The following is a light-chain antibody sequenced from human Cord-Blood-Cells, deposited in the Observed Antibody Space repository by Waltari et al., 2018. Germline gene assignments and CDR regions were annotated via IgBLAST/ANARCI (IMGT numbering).Light chain of an antibody. J-gene: IGKJ3*01. CDR2: DAS. CDR3: QQFNSYPFT. Sequence: AIQLTQSPSSLSASVEDRVTITCRASQGISSALAWYQQKPEKAPKLLIYDASSLESGVPSRFSGSGSGTDFTLTISSLQPGDFATYYCQQFNSYPFTFGPGTKVDIK. CDR1: QGISSA. V-gene: IGKV1-13*02.